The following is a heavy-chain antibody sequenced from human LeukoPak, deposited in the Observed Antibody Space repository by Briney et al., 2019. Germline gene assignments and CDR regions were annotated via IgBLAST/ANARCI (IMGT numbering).Heavy chain of an antibody. D-gene: IGHD4/OR15-4a*01. V-gene: IGHV3-21*01. CDR2: ISSSSSYI. CDR1: GFTFSSYS. J-gene: IGHJ4*02. Sequence: GGSLRLSCAASGFTFSSYSMNWDRQATGKGLEWVSSISSSSSYIYYADSVKGRFTISRDNAKNSLYLQMNSLRAEDTAVYYCARDSRLDYGPPDYWGQGTLVTVSS. CDR3: ARDSRLDYGPPDY.